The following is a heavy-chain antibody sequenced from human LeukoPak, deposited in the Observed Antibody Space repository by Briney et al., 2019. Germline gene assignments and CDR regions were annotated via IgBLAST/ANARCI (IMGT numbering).Heavy chain of an antibody. CDR1: GFTVSSNF. CDR2: IYSGGDT. D-gene: IGHD6-19*01. J-gene: IGHJ4*02. Sequence: GGSLRLSCAASGFTVSSNFMSWVRQAPGRGLEWVSVIYSGGDTYYADAVKGRFTISRDNSKNTVFLQLNSLRAEDTALYYCASRPTSKRWLAVFDYWGRGTLVTVCS. V-gene: IGHV3-66*01. CDR3: ASRPTSKRWLAVFDY.